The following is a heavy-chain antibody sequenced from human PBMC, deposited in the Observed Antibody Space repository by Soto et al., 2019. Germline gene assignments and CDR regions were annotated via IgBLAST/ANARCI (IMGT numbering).Heavy chain of an antibody. V-gene: IGHV4-39*01. CDR3: ARQRDWLDP. CDR2: IYYSGST. J-gene: IGHJ5*02. Sequence: PSATLSLTCTVSGGSISSSSYYWGWIRQPPGKGLEWIGSIYYSGSTYYNPSLKSRVTISVDTSKNQFSLKLSSVTAAGTAVYYCARQRDWLDPWGQGTLVTVSS. CDR1: GGSISSSSYY.